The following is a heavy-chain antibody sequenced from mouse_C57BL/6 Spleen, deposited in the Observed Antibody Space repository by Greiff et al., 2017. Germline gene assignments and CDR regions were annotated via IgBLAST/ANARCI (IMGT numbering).Heavy chain of an antibody. CDR2: INPSTGGT. CDR3: ARRRYDSSFAY. Sequence: DVQLQESGPELVKPGASVKISCKASGYSFTGYYMNWVKQSPEKSLEWIGEINPSTGGTTYNQKFKAKATLTVDKSSSTAYMQLKSLTSEDSAVYYCARRRYDSSFAYWGQGTLVTVSA. J-gene: IGHJ3*01. CDR1: GYSFTGYY. D-gene: IGHD2-4*01. V-gene: IGHV1-42*01.